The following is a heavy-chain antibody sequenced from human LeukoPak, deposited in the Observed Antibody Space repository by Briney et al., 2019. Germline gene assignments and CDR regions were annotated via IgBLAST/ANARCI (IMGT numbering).Heavy chain of an antibody. CDR1: GFTFGSYW. V-gene: IGHV3-15*01. CDR2: IKSKTDGGTT. CDR3: TSYYYGSGSYYNSPYYFDY. D-gene: IGHD3-10*01. J-gene: IGHJ4*02. Sequence: GGSLRLSCAASGFTFGSYWMSWVRQAPGKGLEWVGRIKSKTDGGTTDYAAPVKGRFTISRDDSKNTLYLQMNSLKTEDTAVYYCTSYYYGSGSYYNSPYYFDYWGQGTLVTVSS.